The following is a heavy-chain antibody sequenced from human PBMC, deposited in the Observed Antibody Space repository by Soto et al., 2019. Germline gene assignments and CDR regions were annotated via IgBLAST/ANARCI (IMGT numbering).Heavy chain of an antibody. J-gene: IGHJ4*02. Sequence: SETLSLTCTVSGGSISSYYWSWIRQPPGKGLEWIGYIYYSGNTNYNPSLKSRVTISVDTSKNQFSLKLSSVTAADTAVYYCAREYGSGSYYDYWGQGTLVTVSS. D-gene: IGHD3-10*01. CDR2: IYYSGNT. CDR3: AREYGSGSYYDY. V-gene: IGHV4-59*01. CDR1: GGSISSYY.